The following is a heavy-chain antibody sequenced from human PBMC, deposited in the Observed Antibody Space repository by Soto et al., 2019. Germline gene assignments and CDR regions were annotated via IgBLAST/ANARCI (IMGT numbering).Heavy chain of an antibody. CDR1: GYTFTSYA. J-gene: IGHJ4*02. V-gene: IGHV1-3*01. D-gene: IGHD6-19*01. CDR3: AREIVRAVAGLGY. CDR2: INAGNGNT. Sequence: GASVKVSCKASGYTFTSYAMHWVRQAPGQRLEWMGWINAGNGNTKYSQKFQGRVTITRDTSASTAYMELSSLRSEDTAVYYCAREIVRAVAGLGYWGQGTLVTVSS.